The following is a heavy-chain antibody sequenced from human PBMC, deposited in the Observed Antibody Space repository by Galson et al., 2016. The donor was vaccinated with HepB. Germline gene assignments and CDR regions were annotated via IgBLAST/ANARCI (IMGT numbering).Heavy chain of an antibody. CDR1: GFTFSSYW. J-gene: IGHJ3*02. Sequence: SLRLSCAASGFTFSSYWMTWVRQAPGKGLEWVSNIKPDGSEKYSVDSVKGRFTISRDNAKNSLYLQMNSLRAGDTALYYCAKDPGAYYYDSSGYRRNAFDIWGQGTMVTVSS. CDR3: AKDPGAYYYDSSGYRRNAFDI. CDR2: IKPDGSEK. V-gene: IGHV3-7*03. D-gene: IGHD3-22*01.